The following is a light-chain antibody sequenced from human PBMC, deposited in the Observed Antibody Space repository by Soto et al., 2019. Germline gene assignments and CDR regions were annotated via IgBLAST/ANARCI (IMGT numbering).Light chain of an antibody. V-gene: IGKV3-15*01. CDR2: GAS. J-gene: IGKJ2*01. CDR3: QQYYNWPAYT. Sequence: IVMTQSPVTLSVSPGERVTLSCRASETVRTNLAWFQQKPGQTPRLLIFGASTRSTGIPTRFTGSGSETEFTLTIDSLQSEDLAVYYCQQYYNWPAYTFGQGNKLEI. CDR1: ETVRTN.